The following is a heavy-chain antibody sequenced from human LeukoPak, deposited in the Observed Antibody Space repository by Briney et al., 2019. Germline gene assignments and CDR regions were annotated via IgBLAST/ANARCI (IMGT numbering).Heavy chain of an antibody. J-gene: IGHJ4*02. V-gene: IGHV3-48*01. CDR3: ARGLPKMATAYYFDY. Sequence: GGSLRLSCAASGFTFSSYGMNWVRQSPGKGLEWVSYISSSSRTIYYPDSVKGRFTISRDNAKNSLYLQMTSLRAEDTAVYYCARGLPKMATAYYFDYWGQGTLVTVSS. CDR1: GFTFSSYG. D-gene: IGHD5-24*01. CDR2: ISSSSRTI.